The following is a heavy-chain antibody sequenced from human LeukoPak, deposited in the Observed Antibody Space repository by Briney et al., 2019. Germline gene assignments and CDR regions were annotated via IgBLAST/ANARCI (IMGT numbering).Heavy chain of an antibody. CDR3: ARMSGYSGYDSSGGSDY. J-gene: IGHJ4*02. Sequence: GGSLRLSCAASGFTLSSYYMSWVRQAPGKGLEWVSVIYSGGSTYYADSVKGRFTISRDNSKNTLYLQMNSLKAEDTAVYYCARMSGYSGYDSSGGSDYWGQGTLVTVFS. CDR1: GFTLSSYY. V-gene: IGHV3-53*01. D-gene: IGHD5-12*01. CDR2: IYSGGST.